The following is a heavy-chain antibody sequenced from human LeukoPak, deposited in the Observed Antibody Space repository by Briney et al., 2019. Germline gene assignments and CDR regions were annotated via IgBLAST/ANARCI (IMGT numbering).Heavy chain of an antibody. D-gene: IGHD3-22*01. CDR3: ARGPDYYDSSGYEHDY. J-gene: IGHJ4*02. V-gene: IGHV4-34*01. CDR1: GGSFSGYY. CDR2: INYSGST. Sequence: PSETLSLTCAVYGGSFSGYYWSWIRQPPGKGLEWIGEINYSGSTNYNPSLKSRVTISVDTSKNQFSLKLSSVTAADTAVYYCARGPDYYDSSGYEHDYWGQGTLVTVSS.